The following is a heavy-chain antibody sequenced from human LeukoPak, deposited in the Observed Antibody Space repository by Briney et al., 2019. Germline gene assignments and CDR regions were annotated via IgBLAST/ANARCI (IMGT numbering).Heavy chain of an antibody. J-gene: IGHJ4*02. Sequence: GASVKVSCKASGYTFTVFYMQWVRQAPGQGLEWMGWINPNSGGTYSAQKFQGRVTMTRDTSTSTAYMELRSLRSDDTAVYYCARDGHYGSGHVDYWSQGTLVTVSS. CDR3: ARDGHYGSGHVDY. CDR2: INPNSGGT. V-gene: IGHV1-2*02. CDR1: GYTFTVFY. D-gene: IGHD3-10*01.